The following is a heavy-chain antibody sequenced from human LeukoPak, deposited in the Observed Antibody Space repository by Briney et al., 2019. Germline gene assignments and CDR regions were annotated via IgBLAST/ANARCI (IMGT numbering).Heavy chain of an antibody. J-gene: IGHJ4*02. CDR3: ARHPLGQWPFL. CDR2: IYPGDSDT. V-gene: IGHV5-51*01. CDR1: GYSFTSYW. Sequence: GEPLQISCKGSGYSFTSYWIGWVRPLPGKGLEWMGIIYPGDSDTRYSPSFQGQVTISADKSISTAYLQWSSLKASDTAMYYCARHPLGQWPFLWGQGTLVTVSS. D-gene: IGHD6-19*01.